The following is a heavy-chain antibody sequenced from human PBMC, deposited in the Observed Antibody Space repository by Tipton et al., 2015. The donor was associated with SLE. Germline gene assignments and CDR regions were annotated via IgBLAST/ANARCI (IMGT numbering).Heavy chain of an antibody. CDR2: MYSDSTT. Sequence: SLRLSCAASGFIVSSNYMSWVRQAPGKGLEWVSIMYSDSTTFYGDSVKGRFSVSRDNLKNTLFLQMSGLRAEGTAIYYCAGGDYHDSSGYYYDYWGQGTLVTVSS. CDR1: GFIVSSNY. V-gene: IGHV3-53*01. D-gene: IGHD3-22*01. J-gene: IGHJ4*02. CDR3: AGGDYHDSSGYYYDY.